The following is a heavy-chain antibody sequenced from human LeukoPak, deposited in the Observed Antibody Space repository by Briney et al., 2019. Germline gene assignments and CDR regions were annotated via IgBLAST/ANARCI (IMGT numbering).Heavy chain of an antibody. J-gene: IGHJ4*02. V-gene: IGHV3-30*04. Sequence: GGSLRLSCSASGLTFSSYAMHWARQAPGKGLEWVAVISHDGSNTDYTDSVKGRFTISRDNSKNTLYLQMNSLRAEDTAVYYCAKEMKPWMHFDYWGQGTLVTVSS. D-gene: IGHD5-12*01. CDR1: GLTFSSYA. CDR2: ISHDGSNT. CDR3: AKEMKPWMHFDY.